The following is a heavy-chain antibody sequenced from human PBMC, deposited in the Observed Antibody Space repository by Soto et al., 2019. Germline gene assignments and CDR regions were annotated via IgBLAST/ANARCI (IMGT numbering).Heavy chain of an antibody. CDR3: ARDIGYGGN. CDR1: GFTFSTSW. V-gene: IGHV3-74*01. D-gene: IGHD3-16*01. J-gene: IGHJ4*02. CDR2: INPDGSIT. Sequence: EVQLVESGGGLVQPGGSLRLSCAASGFTFSTSWMHWVRQTPGKGLVWVSHINPDGSITNYADSAKGRFTISRDNAKNTLFLQMTKLSAEVTSVYFVARDIGYGGNWGQGTLVNVSS.